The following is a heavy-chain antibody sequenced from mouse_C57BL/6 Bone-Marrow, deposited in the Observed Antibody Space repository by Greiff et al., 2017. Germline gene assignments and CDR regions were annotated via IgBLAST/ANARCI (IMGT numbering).Heavy chain of an antibody. CDR2: ISYDGSN. Sequence: EESGPGLVKPSQSLSLTCSVTGYSITSGYYWNWIRQFPGNKLEWMGYISYDGSNNYNPSLKNRISITRDPSKNQFFLKLNSVTTEDTATYYCARGTLRPWFAYWGQGTLVTVSA. CDR3: ARGTLRPWFAY. V-gene: IGHV3-6*01. CDR1: GYSITSGYY. D-gene: IGHD3-3*01. J-gene: IGHJ3*01.